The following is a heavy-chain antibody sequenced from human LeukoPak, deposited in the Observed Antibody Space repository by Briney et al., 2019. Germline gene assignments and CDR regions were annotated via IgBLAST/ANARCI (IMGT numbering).Heavy chain of an antibody. D-gene: IGHD6-13*01. CDR3: ARGSEQLVHFDY. V-gene: IGHV4-34*01. CDR2: INHSGST. J-gene: IGHJ4*02. Sequence: SETLSLTCAVYGGSFSGYYWSWIRQPPGKGLEWIGEINHSGSTNYNPSLKSRVTISVDTSKNQFSLKLSSATAADTAVYYCARGSEQLVHFDYWGQGTLVTVSS. CDR1: GGSFSGYY.